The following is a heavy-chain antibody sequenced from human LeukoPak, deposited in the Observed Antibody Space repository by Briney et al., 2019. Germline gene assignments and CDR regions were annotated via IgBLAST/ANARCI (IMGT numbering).Heavy chain of an antibody. CDR2: IKQAGSEK. V-gene: IGHV3-7*01. Sequence: PGGPLRLSCAASGFTFSSYWMSWVRQAPGKGLEWVANIKQAGSEKYYVDSVKGRFTIFRDNAKNSLYLQMNSLRAEDTAVYYCATRDPVDYYNWFDPWGQGILVTVSS. CDR3: ATRDPVDYYNWFDP. D-gene: IGHD3/OR15-3a*01. J-gene: IGHJ5*02. CDR1: GFTFSSYW.